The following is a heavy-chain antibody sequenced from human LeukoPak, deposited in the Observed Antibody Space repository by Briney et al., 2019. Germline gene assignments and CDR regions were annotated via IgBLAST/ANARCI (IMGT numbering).Heavy chain of an antibody. J-gene: IGHJ4*02. CDR3: TTDLGTYYHGSQRLIPIDY. CDR2: IKSKTDGETT. Sequence: PGGSLRLSCAASGFTFSSYAMSWVRQAPGKGLEWIGRIKSKTDGETTNYAEPVRGRFTISGDDSKSAVYLQMNSLKIEDTAVYYCTTDLGTYYHGSQRLIPIDYWGQGTLVTVSS. D-gene: IGHD3-10*01. CDR1: GFTFSSYA. V-gene: IGHV3-15*01.